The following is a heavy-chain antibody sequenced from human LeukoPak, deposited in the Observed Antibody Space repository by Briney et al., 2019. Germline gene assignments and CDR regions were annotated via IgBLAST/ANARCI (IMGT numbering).Heavy chain of an antibody. J-gene: IGHJ4*02. CDR2: IIPILGIA. Sequence: SVKVSCKASGGTSSSYAIRWVRQAPGQGLEWMGRIIPILGIANYAQKFQGRVTITADKSTSTAYMELSSLRSEDTAVYYCAREDPHYYDSSGCYFDYWGQGTLVTVSS. CDR1: GGTSSSYA. V-gene: IGHV1-69*04. D-gene: IGHD3-22*01. CDR3: AREDPHYYDSSGCYFDY.